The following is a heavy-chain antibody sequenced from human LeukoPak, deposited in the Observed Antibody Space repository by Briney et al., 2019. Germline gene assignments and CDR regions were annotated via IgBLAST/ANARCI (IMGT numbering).Heavy chain of an antibody. J-gene: IGHJ4*02. CDR1: GASFSAYY. CDR2: INHTGIT. CDR3: ARRTRFGDFIDY. D-gene: IGHD3-10*01. V-gene: IGHV4-34*01. Sequence: SETLSLTCAVSGASFSAYYWSWIRQPPEKGLEWLGEINHTGITDYNPSLKSRVTISVGTSKNQFSLRLSSVTAADSAVYYCARRTRFGDFIDYWGQGTLVTVS.